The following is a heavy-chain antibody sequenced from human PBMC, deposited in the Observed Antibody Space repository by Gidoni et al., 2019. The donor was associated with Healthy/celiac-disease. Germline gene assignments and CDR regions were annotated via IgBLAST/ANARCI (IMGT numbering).Heavy chain of an antibody. Sequence: EVQLVESGGVVVQPGGSLRLSCAASGFTFDDYAMHWVRQAPGKGLEWVAVISWDGGSKYYADSVKGRFTISRDNSKNSLYLQMNSLRAEDTALYYCAKGTMIVVVDAFDIWGKGTMVTVSS. J-gene: IGHJ3*02. V-gene: IGHV3-43D*04. CDR2: ISWDGGSK. CDR1: GFTFDDYA. CDR3: AKGTMIVVVDAFDI. D-gene: IGHD3-22*01.